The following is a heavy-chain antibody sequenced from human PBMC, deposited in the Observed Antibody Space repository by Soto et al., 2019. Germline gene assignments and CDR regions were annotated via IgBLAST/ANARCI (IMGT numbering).Heavy chain of an antibody. CDR2: INPNRGGT. CDR1: GYTFTGYY. V-gene: IGHV1-2*02. CDR3: ARGEWLRRTSGDYPIDWYFDL. J-gene: IGHJ2*01. D-gene: IGHD4-17*01. Sequence: ASVKVSCKAAGYTFTGYYMHWVRQAPGQGLEWMGWINPNRGGTNYAQKFQGRVTMTRDTSISTAYMELSRLRSDDTAVYYCARGEWLRRTSGDYPIDWYFDLWGRGTLVTVSS.